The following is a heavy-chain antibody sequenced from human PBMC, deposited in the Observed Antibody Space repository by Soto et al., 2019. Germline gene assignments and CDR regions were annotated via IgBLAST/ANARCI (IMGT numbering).Heavy chain of an antibody. CDR2: INAGNGNT. CDR1: GNSFTTYA. Sequence: ASVKVSCKASGNSFTTYAIHWVRQAPGQRLEWMGWINAGNGNTKYSQKFQGRVTISRDTSASTAYMELSGLRSEDTAVYYCTRDPYSSGWHHDAFDVWGQGKMVTVSS. D-gene: IGHD6-19*01. V-gene: IGHV1-3*01. J-gene: IGHJ3*01. CDR3: TRDPYSSGWHHDAFDV.